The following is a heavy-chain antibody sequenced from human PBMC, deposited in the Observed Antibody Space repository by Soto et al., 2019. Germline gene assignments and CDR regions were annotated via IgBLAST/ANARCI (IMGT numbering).Heavy chain of an antibody. CDR3: VKDIYRNSYGFDV. V-gene: IGHV3-23*01. J-gene: IGHJ3*01. D-gene: IGHD5-12*01. Sequence: VGSLRLSCIVSGFIFSNYGMTWVRQAPGKGLEWVSGMSNDGDRIYYADSVRGRFTISRDNSKDTLYLQMDSLRAEDTAIYYCVKDIYRNSYGFDVWGQGTVVTVSS. CDR1: GFIFSNYG. CDR2: MSNDGDRI.